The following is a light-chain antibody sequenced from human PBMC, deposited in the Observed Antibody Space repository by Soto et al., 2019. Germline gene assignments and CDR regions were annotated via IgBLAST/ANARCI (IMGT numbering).Light chain of an antibody. Sequence: QSVLTQPASVSGSPGQSITVSCTGTSSAVGGYSLVSWYHQNPGNAPKLVIYEGTKRPSGVSNRLSGSKSGNTASLTISGLQAEDEGDYYCCSYTSSTVIFGGGTKVTVL. CDR3: CSYTSSTVI. J-gene: IGLJ2*01. CDR1: SSAVGGYSL. CDR2: EGT. V-gene: IGLV2-23*01.